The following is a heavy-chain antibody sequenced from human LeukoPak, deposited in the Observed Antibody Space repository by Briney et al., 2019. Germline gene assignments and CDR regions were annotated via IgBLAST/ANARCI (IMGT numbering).Heavy chain of an antibody. D-gene: IGHD2-2*01. Sequence: PSETLSLTCTVSGGSISSSSYYWGWIRQPPGKGLEWIGSIYYSGSTYYNPSLKSRVTISVDTSKNQFSLKLSSVTAADTAVYYCARELVPAGVPAAMPLGYWFDPWGQGTLVTVSS. J-gene: IGHJ5*02. CDR2: IYYSGST. CDR3: ARELVPAGVPAAMPLGYWFDP. CDR1: GGSISSSSYY. V-gene: IGHV4-39*07.